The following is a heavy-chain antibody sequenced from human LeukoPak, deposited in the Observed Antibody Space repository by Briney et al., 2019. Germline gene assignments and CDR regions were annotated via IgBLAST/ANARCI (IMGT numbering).Heavy chain of an antibody. V-gene: IGHV3-23*01. J-gene: IGHJ6*02. CDR3: ARGPHQYYYYGMDV. Sequence: GGSLRLSCAASGFTFSNYAMSWVRQAPGKGLEWVSTLSGSDSSTYYADSVRGRFTISRDNSKNTVFLQMNSLRAEDTAVYYCARGPHQYYYYGMDVWGQGTTVTVSS. CDR1: GFTFSNYA. CDR2: LSGSDSST. D-gene: IGHD2-2*01.